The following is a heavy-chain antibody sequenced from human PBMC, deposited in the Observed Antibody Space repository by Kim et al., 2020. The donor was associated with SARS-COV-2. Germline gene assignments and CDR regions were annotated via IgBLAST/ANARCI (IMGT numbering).Heavy chain of an antibody. CDR3: AIQGPLYAFDI. V-gene: IGHV3-30*04. CDR1: GFTFSSYA. J-gene: IGHJ3*02. Sequence: GGSLRLSCAASGFTFSSYAMHWVRQAPGKGLEWVAVISYDGSNKYYADSVKGRFTMSRDNSKNTLYLQMNSLRAEDTAVYYCAIQGPLYAFDIWGQGTMVTVSS. CDR2: ISYDGSNK.